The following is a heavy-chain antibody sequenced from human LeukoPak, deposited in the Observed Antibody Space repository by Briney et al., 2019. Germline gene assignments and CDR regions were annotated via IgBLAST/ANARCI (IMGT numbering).Heavy chain of an antibody. Sequence: ASVKVSCKASGYTFTSYGISWVRQAPGQGLEWLGWISTYNGNTNYTQNLQGRITVTADASSTTVYMELRSLTYEDTAVYYCAREKGRGYFDYWGQGTLVTVSS. V-gene: IGHV1-18*01. CDR2: ISTYNGNT. D-gene: IGHD3-10*01. CDR3: AREKGRGYFDY. CDR1: GYTFTSYG. J-gene: IGHJ4*02.